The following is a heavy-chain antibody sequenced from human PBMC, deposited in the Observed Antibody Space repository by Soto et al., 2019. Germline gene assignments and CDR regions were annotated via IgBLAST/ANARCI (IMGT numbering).Heavy chain of an antibody. D-gene: IGHD3-22*01. J-gene: IGHJ6*02. CDR1: GYSLSSNY. CDR2: TNPKSSGT. V-gene: IGHV1-2*02. Sequence: QVQLVQSGAEVKKPGASVKVSCKAPGYSLSSNYVHGVRQAPGQGLEWMGWTNPKSSGTVYEQKFPGRVSMTRDASITTAYMQLNRLTSNDTAVYYCARDLIVDGHDYYGMDVWGQGTTVTVSS. CDR3: ARDLIVDGHDYYGMDV.